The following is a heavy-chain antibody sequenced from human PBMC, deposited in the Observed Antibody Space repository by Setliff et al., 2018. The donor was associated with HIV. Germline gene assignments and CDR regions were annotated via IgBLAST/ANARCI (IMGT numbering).Heavy chain of an antibody. CDR3: ARGADASGYFYREYFQH. CDR1: GVTFNYSF. J-gene: IGHJ1*01. CDR2: VVPTIHEA. D-gene: IGHD3-22*01. Sequence: PSVKVSCKASGVTFNYSFITWVRQAPGQGLEWMGGVVPTIHEATYAQKFQGRVTITADESATTVYMEMSGLTSEDAAIYYCARGADASGYFYREYFQHWGQGTLVTVSS. V-gene: IGHV1-69*13.